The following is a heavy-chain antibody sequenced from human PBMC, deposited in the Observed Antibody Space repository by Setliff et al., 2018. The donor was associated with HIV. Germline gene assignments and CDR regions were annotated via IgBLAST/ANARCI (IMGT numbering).Heavy chain of an antibody. Sequence: GGSLRLSCVTSGFTFGEYPMSWFRQSPGKGLEWVSYIRTKTYRGTTEYAASVEGRFTISRDDSKGIAYLQMNDLKTEDTGLYYCTRGARPTDEYVWFDPWGQGTLVTVSS. CDR2: IRTKTYRGTT. CDR1: GFTFGEYP. CDR3: TRGARPTDEYVWFDP. V-gene: IGHV3-49*03. D-gene: IGHD4-17*01. J-gene: IGHJ5*02.